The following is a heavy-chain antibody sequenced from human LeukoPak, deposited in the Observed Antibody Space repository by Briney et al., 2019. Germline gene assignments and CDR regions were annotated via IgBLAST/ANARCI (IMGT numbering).Heavy chain of an antibody. CDR3: ARDQCSSTSCYCAY. V-gene: IGHV3-21*01. D-gene: IGHD2-2*01. Sequence: PGGSLRLSCAASGFTFRSNTMSWVRQAPGKGLEWVSSISSSSSYIYYADSVRGRFTISRDNAKNSLYLQMNSLSAEDTAVYYCARDQCSSTSCYCAYWGQGTLVTVSS. CDR2: ISSSSSYI. J-gene: IGHJ4*02. CDR1: GFTFRSNT.